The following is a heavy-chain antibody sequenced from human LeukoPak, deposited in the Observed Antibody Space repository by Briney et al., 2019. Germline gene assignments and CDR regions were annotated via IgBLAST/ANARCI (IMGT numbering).Heavy chain of an antibody. D-gene: IGHD6-13*01. J-gene: IGHJ4*02. V-gene: IGHV1-69*05. CDR2: IIPIFGTA. CDR1: GGTFSSYA. Sequence: SVKVSCKASGGTFSSYAISWVRQAPGQGLEWMGGIIPIFGTANYAQKFQGRVTITTDESTSTAYMELSSLRSEDTAVYFCARARRSDSSWYDYWGQGTLVSVSS. CDR3: ARARRSDSSWYDY.